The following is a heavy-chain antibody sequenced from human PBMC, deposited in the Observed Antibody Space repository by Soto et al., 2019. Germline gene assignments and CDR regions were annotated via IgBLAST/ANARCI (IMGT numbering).Heavy chain of an antibody. CDR3: ARFAY. Sequence: GGSLRPSCAASGFSVSSNYMSWVGRARGKGLEWVASISSASSETWYADSVQCRVIISRDNAQNSLFLQMNTLRPEDSAIYYFARFAYWGPGTQVTVSS. CDR2: ISSASSET. V-gene: IGHV3-21*01. J-gene: IGHJ4*02. CDR1: GFSVSSNY.